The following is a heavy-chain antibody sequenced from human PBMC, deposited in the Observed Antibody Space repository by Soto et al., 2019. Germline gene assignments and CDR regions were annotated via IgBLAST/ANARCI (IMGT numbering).Heavy chain of an antibody. D-gene: IGHD2-15*01. CDR3: ARTGLLHGMDV. CDR1: GFIFSSYA. CDR2: ISYDGSNK. Sequence: QVQLVESGGGVVQPGRSLRLSCAASGFIFSSYAMHWVRQAPGKGLEWVAVISYDGSNKYYADSVKGRFTISRDNSKNTLYLQMNSLRAEDTAVYYCARTGLLHGMDVWGQGTKVTLSS. V-gene: IGHV3-30-3*01. J-gene: IGHJ6*02.